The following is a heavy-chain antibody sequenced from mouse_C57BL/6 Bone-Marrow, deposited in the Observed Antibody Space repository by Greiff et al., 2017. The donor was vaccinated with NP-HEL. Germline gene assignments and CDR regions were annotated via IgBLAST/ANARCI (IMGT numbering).Heavy chain of an antibody. CDR2: ISSGGDYI. V-gene: IGHV5-9-1*02. J-gene: IGHJ3*01. CDR1: GFTFSSYA. D-gene: IGHD1-1*01. Sequence: EVQVVESGAGLVKPGGSLKLSCAASGFTFSSYAMSWVRQTPEKRLEWVAYISSGGDYIYYADTVKGRFTISRDNARNTLYLQMSSLKSEDTAMYYCTRERGSSLAYWGQGTLVTVSA. CDR3: TRERGSSLAY.